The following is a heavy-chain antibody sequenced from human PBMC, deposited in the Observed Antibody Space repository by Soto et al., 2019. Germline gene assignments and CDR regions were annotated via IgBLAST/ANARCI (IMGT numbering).Heavy chain of an antibody. CDR2: IWYDGSNK. Sequence: GGSLRLSCAASGFTFSSYGMHWVRQAPGKGLEWVAVIWYDGSNKYYADSVKGRFTISRDNSKNTLYLQMNSLRAEDTAVYYCAREPSGGSFPYYFDYWGQGTLVTVSS. J-gene: IGHJ4*02. D-gene: IGHD2-15*01. CDR1: GFTFSSYG. CDR3: AREPSGGSFPYYFDY. V-gene: IGHV3-33*01.